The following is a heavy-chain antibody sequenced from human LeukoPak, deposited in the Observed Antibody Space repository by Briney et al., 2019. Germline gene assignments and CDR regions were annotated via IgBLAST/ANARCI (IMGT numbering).Heavy chain of an antibody. CDR1: GFTFSSFA. J-gene: IGHJ4*02. CDR3: ARALDGYNEDY. V-gene: IGHV3-21*01. Sequence: PGGSLRLSCVASGFTFSSFAMSWVRQAPGKGLEWVSSISSSSSYIYYADSVKGRFTISRDNAKNSLYLQMNSLRAEDTAVYYCARALDGYNEDYWGQGTLVTVSS. D-gene: IGHD5-24*01. CDR2: ISSSSSYI.